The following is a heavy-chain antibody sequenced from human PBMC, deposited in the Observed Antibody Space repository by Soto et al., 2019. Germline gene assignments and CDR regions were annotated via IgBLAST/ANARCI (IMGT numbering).Heavy chain of an antibody. D-gene: IGHD2-8*01. CDR1: GFTFSDSA. Sequence: GGSLRLSCAASGFTFSDSAMHWVRQASGKGLEWVGRIRNKGDNYATAYTASVKGRFTISRDDSKNTLYLQMNSLRTEDTAIYYCAKLRDFVVLPAGILDYWGPGTLVTVSS. V-gene: IGHV3-73*01. J-gene: IGHJ4*02. CDR2: IRNKGDNYAT. CDR3: AKLRDFVVLPAGILDY.